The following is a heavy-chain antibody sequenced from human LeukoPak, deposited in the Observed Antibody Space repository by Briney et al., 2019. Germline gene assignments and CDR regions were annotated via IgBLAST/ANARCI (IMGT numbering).Heavy chain of an antibody. D-gene: IGHD2-21*01. J-gene: IGHJ4*02. CDR2: IIPIFGTA. CDR1: GYTSTSYG. V-gene: IGHV1-69*13. Sequence: GASVKVSCKASGYTSTSYGISWVRQAPGQGLEWMGGIIPIFGTANYAQKFQGRVTITADESTSTAYMELSSLRSEDTAVYYFARSSSPSYCGGDCHNLDYWGQGTLVTVSS. CDR3: ARSSSPSYCGGDCHNLDY.